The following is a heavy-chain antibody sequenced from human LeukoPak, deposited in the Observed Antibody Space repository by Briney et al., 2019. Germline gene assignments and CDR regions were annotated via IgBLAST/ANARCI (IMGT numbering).Heavy chain of an antibody. J-gene: IGHJ4*02. CDR1: GASISSSNW. Sequence: PSGTLSLTCAVSGASISSSNWWSWVRQAPEKRPEWNGDIYPSWTTNYNPSLKSRVTISVDEPNNQFSLRLTSVTAADTAVYYCARKPYYYDSGSHFDYWGQGSLVTVSS. V-gene: IGHV4-4*02. D-gene: IGHD3-10*01. CDR3: ARKPYYYDSGSHFDY. CDR2: IYPSWTT.